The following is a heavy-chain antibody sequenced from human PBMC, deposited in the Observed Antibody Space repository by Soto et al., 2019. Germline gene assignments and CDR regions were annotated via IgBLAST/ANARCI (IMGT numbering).Heavy chain of an antibody. D-gene: IGHD2-15*01. V-gene: IGHV1-2*04. CDR1: GYTFTGYH. Sequence: ASVKVSCKASGYTFTGYHMHCVRQAPGQGLEWMGWINPNSGGTNYAQKFQGWVTMTRDTSISTAYMELSRLRSDDTAVYYCAVGEVVAASRGTDYGMDVWGQGTPVTVSS. J-gene: IGHJ6*02. CDR2: INPNSGGT. CDR3: AVGEVVAASRGTDYGMDV.